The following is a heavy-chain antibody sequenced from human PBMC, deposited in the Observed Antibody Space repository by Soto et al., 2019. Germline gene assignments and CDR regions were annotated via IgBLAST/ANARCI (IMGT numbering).Heavy chain of an antibody. CDR1: GYSFSNYW. V-gene: IGHV5-51*01. J-gene: IGHJ6*02. CDR2: IYPGDSDT. Sequence: PGESLKISCKGSGYSFSNYWIGWVRQMPGKGLEWMGIIYPGDSDTRYSPSFQGQVTISADKSISTAYLQWSSLKASDTAMYYCARPSYSTSRYYGLGGWGQGTTVTVAS. D-gene: IGHD6-13*01. CDR3: ARPSYSTSRYYGLGG.